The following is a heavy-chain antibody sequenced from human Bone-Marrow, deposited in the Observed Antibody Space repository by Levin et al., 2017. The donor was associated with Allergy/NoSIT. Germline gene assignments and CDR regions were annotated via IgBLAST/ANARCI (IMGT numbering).Heavy chain of an antibody. D-gene: IGHD2/OR15-2a*01. CDR1: GFPFSAYG. V-gene: IGHV3-33*01. J-gene: IGHJ4*02. CDR3: ARDRSGNYFYF. Sequence: GESLKISCAASGFPFSAYGMHWIRLGPGKGLEWVAFIYFDGSKTYYADSVEGRFTISRDNSKNTVYLQMDSLRGDDTAVYYCARDRSGNYFYFWGQGTQVTVSS. CDR2: IYFDGSKT.